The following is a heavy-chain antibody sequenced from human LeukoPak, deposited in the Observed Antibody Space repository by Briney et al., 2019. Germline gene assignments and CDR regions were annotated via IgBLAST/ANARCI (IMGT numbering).Heavy chain of an antibody. CDR2: IYNGGTT. Sequence: GGSLRLSCAASGFTVSTNYMSWVRQASGRGLEWVSVIYNGGTTYYADSVKGRFTISRDHSQNTLYLQMNSLRVEDTAVYYCAREGASSLVRGVIGYWGPGTLVTVSS. V-gene: IGHV3-53*01. CDR3: AREGASSLVRGVIGY. D-gene: IGHD3-10*01. J-gene: IGHJ4*02. CDR1: GFTVSTNY.